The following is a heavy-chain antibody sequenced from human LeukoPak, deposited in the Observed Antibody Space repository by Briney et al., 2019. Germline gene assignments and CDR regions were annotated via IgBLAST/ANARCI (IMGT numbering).Heavy chain of an antibody. CDR2: ISFGGSPK. CDR1: GFTFSNAW. D-gene: IGHD5-12*01. V-gene: IGHV3-30*03. J-gene: IGHJ6*02. CDR3: AREGASNGYHCMDV. Sequence: GGSLRLSCAASGFTFSNAWMSWVRQAPGKGLEWVALISFGGSPKYYADSVKGRFTISRDNSKNTLFLQMSSLEAEDTAVYYCAREGASNGYHCMDVWGQGTTVSVS.